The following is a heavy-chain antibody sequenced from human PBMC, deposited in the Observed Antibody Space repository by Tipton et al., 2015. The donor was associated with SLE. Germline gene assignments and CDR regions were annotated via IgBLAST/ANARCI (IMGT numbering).Heavy chain of an antibody. D-gene: IGHD6-13*01. CDR1: GYTFTSYG. CDR3: ARVRVAAAEIDAFDI. CDR2: ISAYNGNT. J-gene: IGHJ3*02. Sequence: QLVQSGPEVKKPGASVKVSCKASGYTFTSYGISWVRQAPGQGLEWMGWISAYNGNTNYAQKFQGRVTMTRDTSISTAYMELSRLRSDDTAVYYCARVRVAAAEIDAFDIWGQGTLVTVSS. V-gene: IGHV1-18*01.